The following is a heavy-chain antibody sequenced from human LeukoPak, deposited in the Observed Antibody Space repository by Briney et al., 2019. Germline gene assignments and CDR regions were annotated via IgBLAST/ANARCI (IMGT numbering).Heavy chain of an antibody. CDR2: IDWDDDK. J-gene: IGHJ4*02. CDR1: GFSLTTNQMR. CDR3: ARGSGSGTFFDY. Sequence: SGPALVKPTQTLTLACTFSGFSLTTNQMRVSWIRQPPGKALEWLARIDWDDDKFYRTSLKTRLTIYKDTSKNRVVLTMTNMDPVDTATYYCARGSGSGTFFDYWGQGTQVTVSS. V-gene: IGHV2-70*04. D-gene: IGHD6-25*01.